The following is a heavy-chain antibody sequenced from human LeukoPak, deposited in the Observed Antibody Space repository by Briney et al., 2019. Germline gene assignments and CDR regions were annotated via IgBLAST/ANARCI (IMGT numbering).Heavy chain of an antibody. D-gene: IGHD5-12*01. V-gene: IGHV3-30*04. CDR2: ISYDGSNK. CDR1: GFTFSSYA. J-gene: IGHJ4*02. Sequence: PGGSLRLSCAASGFTFSSYAMHWVRQAPGKELEWVAVISYDGSNKYYADSVKGRFTISRDNSKNTLYLQMNSLRAEDTAVYYCARVEWLRAFDYWGQGTLVTVSS. CDR3: ARVEWLRAFDY.